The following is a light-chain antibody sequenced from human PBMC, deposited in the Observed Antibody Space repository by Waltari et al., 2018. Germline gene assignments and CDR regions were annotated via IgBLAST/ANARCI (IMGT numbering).Light chain of an antibody. V-gene: IGLV2-14*03. CDR1: GSDIGGNKY. CDR2: DVT. J-gene: IGLJ2*01. Sequence: QSALTQPASVSGTPGQSITISCSGTGSDIGGNKYVSWYQQHPGEAPKVIIYDVTSRPAGVSDRFSGSECGNTAFLTISGRQAEDEADYYCSSYATTRVIFGGGTKVTVL. CDR3: SSYATTRVI.